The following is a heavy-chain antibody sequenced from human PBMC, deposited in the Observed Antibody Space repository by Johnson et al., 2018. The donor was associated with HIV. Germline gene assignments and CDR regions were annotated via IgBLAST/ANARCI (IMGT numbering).Heavy chain of an antibody. V-gene: IGHV3-30-3*01. Sequence: QLVESGGGVVQPGRSLRLSCAASGFTFSSYAMHWVRQAPGKGLEWVAVISYDGSNKYYADSVKGRFTISRDNSKNTLYLQMNSLRAEDTAVYYCARDLGWSGDAFDIWGQGTMVTVSS. CDR3: ARDLGWSGDAFDI. D-gene: IGHD3-16*01. CDR1: GFTFSSYA. CDR2: ISYDGSNK. J-gene: IGHJ3*02.